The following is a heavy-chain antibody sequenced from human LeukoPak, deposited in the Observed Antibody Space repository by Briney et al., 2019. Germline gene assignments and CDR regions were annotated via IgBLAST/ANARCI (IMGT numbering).Heavy chain of an antibody. V-gene: IGHV3-13*01. CDR2: VGTAGDT. CDR1: GFTFSRYV. CDR3: ARRDDSGGHYDAFDI. J-gene: IGHJ3*02. Sequence: GGSLRLSCAASGFTFSRYVMHWVRQPTGKGQEWVSSVGTAGDTYYPASVKGRFTISRENAKNSFCLQMNSLTAGDTAVYYCARRDDSGGHYDAFDIWGQGTMVTVSS. D-gene: IGHD3-22*01.